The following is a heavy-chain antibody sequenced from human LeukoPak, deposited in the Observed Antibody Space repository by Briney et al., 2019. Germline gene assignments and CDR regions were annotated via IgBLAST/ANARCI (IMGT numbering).Heavy chain of an antibody. CDR2: IYPGDSDT. V-gene: IGHV5-51*01. J-gene: IGHJ4*02. CDR1: GYSFTNYW. Sequence: GESLKISCKGSGYSFTNYWIGWVRQMPGKGLEWMGIIYPGDSDTRYRPSFQGQVTISVDKSINTAYLQWSSLKASDTAMYYWARRGYYDSGGYYPFDHWGQGTLVTVSS. D-gene: IGHD3-22*01. CDR3: ARRGYYDSGGYYPFDH.